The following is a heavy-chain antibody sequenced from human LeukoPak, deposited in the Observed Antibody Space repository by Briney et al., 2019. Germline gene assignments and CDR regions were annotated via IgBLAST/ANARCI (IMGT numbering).Heavy chain of an antibody. CDR2: IWYDGSNK. D-gene: IGHD5/OR15-5a*01. V-gene: IGHV3-33*01. CDR1: GFMFSTYG. Sequence: GRSLRLSCTVSGFMFSTYGMHWVRQAPGKGLEWVVVIWYDGSNKYHADSVKGRFTISRDNSKNILYLQMNSLRVEDTALYYCARDLYDGVAHDWGQGTLVTVSS. J-gene: IGHJ4*02. CDR3: ARDLYDGVAHD.